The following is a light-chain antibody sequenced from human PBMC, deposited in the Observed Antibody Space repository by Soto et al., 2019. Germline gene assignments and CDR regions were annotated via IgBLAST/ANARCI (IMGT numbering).Light chain of an antibody. CDR1: SSKLGAGYD. J-gene: IGLJ1*01. CDR2: DND. V-gene: IGLV1-40*01. Sequence: QSVLTQPPSVSGAPGQRVTISCTGGSSKLGAGYDVHWYQHLPGTVPKLLIYDNDNRPSGVPDRFSGSKPGTSASLAITGLQAEDEADYYCQSYDTSLSVGVFGTGTKVTVL. CDR3: QSYDTSLSVGV.